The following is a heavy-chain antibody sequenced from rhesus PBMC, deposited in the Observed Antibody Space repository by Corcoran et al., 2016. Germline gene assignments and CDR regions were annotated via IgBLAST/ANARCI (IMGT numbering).Heavy chain of an antibody. CDR3: ARDEAEYCTGSGCYFDY. Sequence: QVQLQESGPGLVKPSETLSLTCAVSGGSISGGYGWGWIRQPPGKGLEWIGSIYSSSGNTYYNPSPKGRVTISTDTSKNQFSLKLSSVTAADTAVYYCARDEAEYCTGSGCYFDYWGQGVLVTVSS. CDR2: IYSSSGNT. CDR1: GGSISGGYG. V-gene: IGHV4S7*01. J-gene: IGHJ4*01. D-gene: IGHD2-21*01.